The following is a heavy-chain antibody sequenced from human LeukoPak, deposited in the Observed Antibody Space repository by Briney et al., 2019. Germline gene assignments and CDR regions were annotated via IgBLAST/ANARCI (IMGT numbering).Heavy chain of an antibody. J-gene: IGHJ4*02. CDR2: ISYDGSNK. CDR3: ARETGSPYDFWSGYYYFDY. Sequence: TGGSLRLSCAASGFTFSSYAMHWARQAPGKGLEWVAVISYDGSNKYYADSVKGRFTISRDNSKNTLYLQMNSLRAEDTAVYYCARETGSPYDFWSGYYYFDYWGQGTLVTVSS. D-gene: IGHD3-3*01. V-gene: IGHV3-30*04. CDR1: GFTFSSYA.